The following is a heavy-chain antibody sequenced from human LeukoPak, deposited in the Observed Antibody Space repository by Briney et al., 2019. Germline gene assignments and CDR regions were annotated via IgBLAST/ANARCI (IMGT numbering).Heavy chain of an antibody. CDR1: GYSFTNYW. Sequence: GESLKISCKGSGYSFTNYWIGWVRQMPGKGLEWMGIIYPGDSDTRYSPSFQGQVTISADKSISTAYLQWSSLKASDTAMYYCARSHASDMIVVINPNYYYGMDAWGQGTTVTVSS. CDR2: IYPGDSDT. D-gene: IGHD3-22*01. CDR3: ARSHASDMIVVINPNYYYGMDA. V-gene: IGHV5-51*01. J-gene: IGHJ6*02.